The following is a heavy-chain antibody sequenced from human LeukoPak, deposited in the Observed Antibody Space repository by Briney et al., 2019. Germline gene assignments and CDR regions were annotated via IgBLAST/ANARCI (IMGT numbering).Heavy chain of an antibody. CDR1: GFTFSNYW. Sequence: GGSLRLSCAASGFTFSNYWMTWIRQTPEKGLEWVASIKNDETEVHYVDSVKGRFTISRGNAKNSLYLQMNSLRAEDTAVYYCARSWLIVGATPPTDVWGQGTTVSVSS. J-gene: IGHJ6*02. CDR3: ARSWLIVGATPPTDV. D-gene: IGHD1-26*01. CDR2: IKNDETEV. V-gene: IGHV3-7*01.